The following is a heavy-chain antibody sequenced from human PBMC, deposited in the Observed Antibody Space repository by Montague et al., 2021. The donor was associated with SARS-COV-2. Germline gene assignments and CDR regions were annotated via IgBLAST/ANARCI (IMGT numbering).Heavy chain of an antibody. CDR3: ASGRMVPYSSSWTTLYYYYGMDV. J-gene: IGHJ6*02. CDR1: GDSVSRNSAA. Sequence: CAISGDSVSRNSAAWNWIRQSPSRGLEWLGRTYYRSKWYNDYAVXVIXRITINPDTSKNQFSLQLNSVTPEDTAVYYCASGRMVPYSSSWTTLYYYYGMDVWGQGTTVTVSS. D-gene: IGHD6-13*01. CDR2: TYYRSKWYN. V-gene: IGHV6-1*01.